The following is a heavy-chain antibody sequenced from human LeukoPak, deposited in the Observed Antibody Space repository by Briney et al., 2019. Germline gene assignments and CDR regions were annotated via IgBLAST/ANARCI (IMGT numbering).Heavy chain of an antibody. CDR3: AKDWGPYCSSTSCYAFAY. J-gene: IGHJ4*02. CDR2: ISGSGGST. CDR1: GFTFSSYG. V-gene: IGHV3-23*01. Sequence: PGGSLRLSCAASGFTFSSYGMHWVRQAPGKGLEWVSAISGSGGSTYYADSVKGRFTISRDNSKNTLYLQMNSLRAEDTAVYYCAKDWGPYCSSTSCYAFAYWGQGTLVTVSS. D-gene: IGHD2-2*01.